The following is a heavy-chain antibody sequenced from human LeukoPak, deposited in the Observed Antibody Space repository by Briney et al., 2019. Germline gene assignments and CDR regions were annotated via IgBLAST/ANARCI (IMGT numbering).Heavy chain of an antibody. D-gene: IGHD3-16*02. CDR2: VDPEDGET. V-gene: IGHV1-69-2*01. CDR3: ATGVWGSYRYTIDY. CDR1: GYTFTDYY. J-gene: IGHJ4*02. Sequence: ASVKVSCKASGYTFTDYYMHWVQQAPGKGLEWMGLVDPEDGETIYAEKFQGRVTITADTSTDTAYMELSSLRSEDTAVYYCATGVWGSYRYTIDYWGQGTLVTVSS.